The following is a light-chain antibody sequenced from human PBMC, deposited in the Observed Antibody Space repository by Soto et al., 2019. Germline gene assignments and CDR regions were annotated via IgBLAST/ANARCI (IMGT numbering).Light chain of an antibody. V-gene: IGKV3-11*01. Sequence: EIVLTQSPATLSLSPGERATLSCRASQSVGSYLAWYQQKPGQAPRLLIYDASNRATGIPARFSGSGSQTDFTLTISSLEPEDFAVYYCQQRSNWPPRGTFGPGTKVDIK. CDR1: QSVGSY. CDR3: QQRSNWPPRGT. CDR2: DAS. J-gene: IGKJ3*01.